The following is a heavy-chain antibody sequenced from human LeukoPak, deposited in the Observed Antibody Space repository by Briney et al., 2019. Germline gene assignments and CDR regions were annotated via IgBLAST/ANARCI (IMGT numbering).Heavy chain of an antibody. V-gene: IGHV4-39*01. D-gene: IGHD3-22*01. CDR2: IYYSGST. CDR3: ARQMVMDHILWFDP. Sequence: SETLSLTCTVSGGSISSNSYYWGWIRQPPGKGLEWIGSIYYSGSTYYNPSLKSRVTISVDTSKNQFSLKLSSVTAADTAVYHCARQMVMDHILWFDPWGQGTLVTVSS. J-gene: IGHJ5*02. CDR1: GGSISSNSYY.